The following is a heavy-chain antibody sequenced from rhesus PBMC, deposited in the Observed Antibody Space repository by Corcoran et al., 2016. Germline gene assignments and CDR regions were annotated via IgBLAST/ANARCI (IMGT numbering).Heavy chain of an antibody. CDR3: ARDTGVIHRKLGY. CDR1: GFSLRTSGLV. V-gene: IGHV2S1*01. CDR2: IYWDDDT. D-gene: IGHD3-22*01. Sequence: QVTLKESGPALVKPTQTLTLTCTFSGFSLRTSGLVVGWIRQPPGKALDWLASIYWDDDTYYSTSLKSRLTISKDTSKNQVVLTMTNMDPVDTATYYCARDTGVIHRKLGYWGQGVLVTVSS. J-gene: IGHJ4*01.